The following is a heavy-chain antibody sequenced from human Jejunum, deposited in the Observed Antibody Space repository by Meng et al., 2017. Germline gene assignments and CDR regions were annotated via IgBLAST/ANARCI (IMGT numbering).Heavy chain of an antibody. Sequence: VEMDESGPGLVNSSGTLSLICAVSAGSISSTKWWRWVRHPPGKGPEWIGDVCHTGSSNYIPSLRCRVTISVDKSNNQFYLHLRSVNAAGTAVYVCERRAGADTTAHVSHLGDWGQGTLVTVSS. CDR2: VCHTGSS. J-gene: IGHJ4*02. CDR1: AGSISSTKW. CDR3: ERRAGADTTAHVSHLGD. D-gene: IGHD6-19*01. V-gene: IGHV4-4*02.